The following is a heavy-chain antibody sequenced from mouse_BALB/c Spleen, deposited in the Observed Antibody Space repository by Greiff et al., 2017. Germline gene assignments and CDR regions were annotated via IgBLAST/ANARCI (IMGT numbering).Heavy chain of an antibody. J-gene: IGHJ1*01. Sequence: EVQRVESGPELVKPGASVKMSCKASGYTFTSYVMHWVKQKPGQGLEWIGYINPYNDGTKYNEKFKGKATLTSDKSSSTDYMELSSLTSEDSAVYYGARGRDCYYGYFDVWGAGTTVTVSS. CDR3: ARGRDCYYGYFDV. V-gene: IGHV1-14*01. CDR1: GYTFTSYV. CDR2: INPYNDGT.